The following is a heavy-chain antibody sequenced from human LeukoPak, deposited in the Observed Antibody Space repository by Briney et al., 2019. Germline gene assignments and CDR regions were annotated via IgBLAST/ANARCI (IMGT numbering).Heavy chain of an antibody. J-gene: IGHJ4*02. CDR2: IWYDGSNK. Sequence: SCKASGYTFTGYYMHWVRQAPGQGLEWVAVIWYDGSNKYYADSVKGRFTISRDNAKNSLYLQMNSLRAEDTAVYYCARAWGIAAAGSPDYWGQGTLVTVSS. D-gene: IGHD6-13*01. CDR3: ARAWGIAAAGSPDY. CDR1: GYTFTGYY. V-gene: IGHV3-33*01.